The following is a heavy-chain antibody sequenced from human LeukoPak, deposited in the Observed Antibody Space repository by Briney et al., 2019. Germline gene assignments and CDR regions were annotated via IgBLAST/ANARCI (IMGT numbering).Heavy chain of an antibody. CDR3: ARNSSYYNTGGFDY. J-gene: IGHJ4*02. CDR1: GASMRGSTYY. D-gene: IGHD3-10*01. V-gene: IGHV4-39*01. Sequence: PSETLTLTCTVSGASMRGSTYYWAWLRQTPGKGLEWIGSIYYSGSTHYTPSLKSRVTMSVDTSKNQFSLRVSSVTAADTAVYYCARNSSYYNTGGFDYWGQGILVTVSS. CDR2: IYYSGST.